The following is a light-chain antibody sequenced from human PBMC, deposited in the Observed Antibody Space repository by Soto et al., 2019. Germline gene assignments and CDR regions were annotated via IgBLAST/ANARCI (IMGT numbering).Light chain of an antibody. CDR3: QSFDNSLRGFYV. V-gene: IGLV1-40*01. CDR2: DNK. J-gene: IGLJ1*01. Sequence: QLVLTQPPSVSGAPGQRVTISCTGSSSNIGAGYDVHWYQQLPGRAPKLIIYDNKNRPSGVPDRFSGSNSGTSASLAITGLQAEDEADYYCQSFDNSLRGFYVFGTGTKVTVL. CDR1: SSNIGAGYD.